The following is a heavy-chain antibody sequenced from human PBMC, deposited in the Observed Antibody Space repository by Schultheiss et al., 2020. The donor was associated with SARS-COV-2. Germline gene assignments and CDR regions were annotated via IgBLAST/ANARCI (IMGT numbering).Heavy chain of an antibody. J-gene: IGHJ3*02. Sequence: GESLKISCKASGYTFTSYGISWVRQAPGQGLEWMGWISAYNGNTNYAQKLQGRVTMTTDTSTSTAYMELRSLRSDDTAVYYCARDGLVGSLPHAFDIWGQGTMVTVSS. CDR2: ISAYNGNT. CDR1: GYTFTSYG. D-gene: IGHD2-15*01. CDR3: ARDGLVGSLPHAFDI. V-gene: IGHV1-18*01.